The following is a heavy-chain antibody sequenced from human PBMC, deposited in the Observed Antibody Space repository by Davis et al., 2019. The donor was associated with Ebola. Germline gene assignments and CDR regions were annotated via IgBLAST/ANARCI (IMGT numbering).Heavy chain of an antibody. CDR2: IAVYNGDT. D-gene: IGHD6-13*01. J-gene: IGHJ6*02. CDR3: ARIAAEFDYGMDV. CDR1: GYTFTTYI. Sequence: AASVKVSCKASGYTFTTYIITWVRQAPGQGLEWMGWIAVYNGDTKYAHEIQGRVTMTTDISTDTVYMDLRGLRSDDTAVYFCARIAAEFDYGMDVWGQGTTVTVSS. V-gene: IGHV1-18*01.